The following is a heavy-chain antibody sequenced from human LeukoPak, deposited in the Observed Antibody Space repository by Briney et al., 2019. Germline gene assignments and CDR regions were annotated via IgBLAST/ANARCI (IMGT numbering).Heavy chain of an antibody. CDR1: GGSFSGYY. CDR3: ARGRMYYYDSSGYYFDY. D-gene: IGHD3-22*01. J-gene: IGHJ4*02. CDR2: INHSGST. Sequence: SSETLSLTCAVYGGSFSGYYWSWIRQPPGKGLEWIGEINHSGSTNYNPSLKSRVTISVDTSKNQFSLKLSSVTAADTAVYYCARGRMYYYDSSGYYFDYWGQGTPVTVSS. V-gene: IGHV4-34*01.